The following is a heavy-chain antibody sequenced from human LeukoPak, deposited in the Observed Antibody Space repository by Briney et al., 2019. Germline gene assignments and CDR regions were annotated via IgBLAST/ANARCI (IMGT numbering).Heavy chain of an antibody. CDR2: INPNTGAT. D-gene: IGHD3-10*01. Sequence: ASVKVSCKPSGYTFTGYYLHWVRQAPGQALEWMGWINPNTGATIYAQKFQGRVTMSRDTSSSTAYMDLSYLRSDDTSVYFCARDRVAYGSQRPFYFEFWGQGTLVTVSS. J-gene: IGHJ4*02. CDR1: GYTFTGYY. CDR3: ARDRVAYGSQRPFYFEF. V-gene: IGHV1-2*02.